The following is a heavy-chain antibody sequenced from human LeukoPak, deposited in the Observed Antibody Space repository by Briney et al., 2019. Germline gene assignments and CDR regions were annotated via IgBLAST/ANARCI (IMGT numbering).Heavy chain of an antibody. Sequence: PGESLRLSCGASGFSFTTYWMGWVRQAPGKGLEWVANIKQDGSEKYYVDSVKGRFTISRDNAKNSLYLQMNSLRVEDTAVYYCARYFDRWGQGTLVTVSS. CDR2: IKQDGSEK. CDR1: GFSFTTYW. D-gene: IGHD3-9*01. J-gene: IGHJ4*02. V-gene: IGHV3-7*01. CDR3: ARYFDR.